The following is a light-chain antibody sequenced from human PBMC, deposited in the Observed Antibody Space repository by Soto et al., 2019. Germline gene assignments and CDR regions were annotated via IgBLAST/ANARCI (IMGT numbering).Light chain of an antibody. CDR1: SSNIGSNY. V-gene: IGLV1-47*01. Sequence: QSVLTQPTSASGTPGQRVTISCSGGSSNIGSNYVYWYQQLPGTALKLLIYRDNQRPSGVPERLFGSKSGTSASLAITGLRSDDEADYYCAAWDDSLNIWVFGGGTKLTVL. CDR2: RDN. J-gene: IGLJ3*02. CDR3: AAWDDSLNIWV.